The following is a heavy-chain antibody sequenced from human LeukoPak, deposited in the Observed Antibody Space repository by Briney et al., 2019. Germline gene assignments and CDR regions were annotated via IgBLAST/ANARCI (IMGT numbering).Heavy chain of an antibody. Sequence: SSETLSLTCAVSGYSMSSGYYWGWLRQPPGKGLEWIGSIYHSGSTYYNPSLKSRVTISVDTSKNQFSLKLSSVTAADTAVYYCARVGAVAGNMDYWGQGTLVTVSS. V-gene: IGHV4-38-2*01. CDR3: ARVGAVAGNMDY. J-gene: IGHJ4*02. D-gene: IGHD6-19*01. CDR1: GYSMSSGYY. CDR2: IYHSGST.